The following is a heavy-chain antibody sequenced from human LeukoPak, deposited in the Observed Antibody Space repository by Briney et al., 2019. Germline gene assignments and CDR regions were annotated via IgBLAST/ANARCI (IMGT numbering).Heavy chain of an antibody. Sequence: GASVKVSCKASGYTFTNYYIHWVRQAPGQGLEWMGIINPSGGATSYAQKFRGRVTMTRVTSPSTVYMELSSLRSEDTAVYYCATDRGYCTSNRCYERNYFDYWGQGSLVTVSS. CDR2: INPSGGAT. CDR1: GYTFTNYY. J-gene: IGHJ4*02. CDR3: ATDRGYCTSNRCYERNYFDY. D-gene: IGHD2-2*01. V-gene: IGHV1-46*01.